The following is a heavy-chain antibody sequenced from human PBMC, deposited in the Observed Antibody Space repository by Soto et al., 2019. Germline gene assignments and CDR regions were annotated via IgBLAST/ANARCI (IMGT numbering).Heavy chain of an antibody. CDR2: IYIGGST. CDR3: DRSLYTAMPVSGYHDYGMDV. V-gene: IGHV3-53*01. J-gene: IGHJ6*02. Sequence: GGSLRLSCAASGFTVSSNYMSLVRQAPGKGLEWVSFIYIGGSTYYADSVKGRFTISRDNSKNTLYLQMNSLRAEDTAVYYCDRSLYTAMPVSGYHDYGMDVWDQGTTVTVFS. D-gene: IGHD5-18*01. CDR1: GFTVSSNY.